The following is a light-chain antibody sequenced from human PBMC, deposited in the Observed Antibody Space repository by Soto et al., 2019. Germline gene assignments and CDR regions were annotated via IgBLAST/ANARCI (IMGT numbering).Light chain of an antibody. J-gene: IGLJ2*01. Sequence: QSALTQPASVSGSPGQSITISCTGTSSDIGRYNYVSWYQHSPGKAPKLIIYDVSDRPSGVSNRFSGSKSGTTASLTISGLQAEDEAEYYCSSYTSSSTLVFGGGTKLTVL. CDR3: SSYTSSSTLV. V-gene: IGLV2-14*03. CDR1: SSDIGRYNY. CDR2: DVS.